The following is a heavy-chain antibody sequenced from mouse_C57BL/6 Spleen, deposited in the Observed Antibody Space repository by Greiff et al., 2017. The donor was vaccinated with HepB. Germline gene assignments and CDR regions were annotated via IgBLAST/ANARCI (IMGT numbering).Heavy chain of an antibody. CDR1: GYAFSSYW. CDR2: IYPGDGDT. J-gene: IGHJ3*01. V-gene: IGHV1-80*01. CDR3: ARWHSPLRGFAY. D-gene: IGHD3-1*01. Sequence: QVQLKESGAELVKPGASVKISCKASGYAFSSYWMNWVKQRPGKGLEWIGQIYPGDGDTNYNGKFKGKATLTADKSSSTAYMQLSSLTSEDSAVYFCARWHSPLRGFAYWGQGTLVTVSA.